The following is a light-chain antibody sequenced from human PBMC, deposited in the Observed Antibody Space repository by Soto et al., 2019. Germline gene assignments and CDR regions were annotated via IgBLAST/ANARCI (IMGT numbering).Light chain of an antibody. V-gene: IGKV3-15*01. Sequence: EIELTQSPGTLSLSPGDRATLSCRASQSVSSNLAWYQQKPGQSPRLLIYGASTRATGIPARFSGRGSGTESTLTISSLQSEDFAVYYCQQYNNWPLTFGGGTKVDIK. CDR1: QSVSSN. CDR2: GAS. CDR3: QQYNNWPLT. J-gene: IGKJ4*01.